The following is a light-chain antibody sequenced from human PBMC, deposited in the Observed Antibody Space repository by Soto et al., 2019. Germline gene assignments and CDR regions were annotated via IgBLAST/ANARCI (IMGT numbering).Light chain of an antibody. Sequence: EMVLTQSPATLSLSPGERATLSCRASQSVSSYLAWYQQKPGQAPRLLIYDASNRATGIPARFSGSGSGTDFTLTISSLEPEDFAVYYCQHGHLFGPGTKVDIK. CDR2: DAS. CDR1: QSVSSY. J-gene: IGKJ3*01. CDR3: QHGHL. V-gene: IGKV3-11*01.